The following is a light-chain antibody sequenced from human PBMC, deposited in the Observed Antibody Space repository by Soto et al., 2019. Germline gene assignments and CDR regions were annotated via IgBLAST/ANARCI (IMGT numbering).Light chain of an antibody. Sequence: QSVLTQPPSVSGAPGQRVTISCTGSSSNIGAGYDVHWYQQLPGTAPKLLIYDNTKRPSGVPDRFSGSKSGTSASLAITGLQAEDEADYYCQSYDSSLSGYVFGPGTKLTVL. CDR3: QSYDSSLSGYV. J-gene: IGLJ1*01. CDR1: SSNIGAGYD. CDR2: DNT. V-gene: IGLV1-40*01.